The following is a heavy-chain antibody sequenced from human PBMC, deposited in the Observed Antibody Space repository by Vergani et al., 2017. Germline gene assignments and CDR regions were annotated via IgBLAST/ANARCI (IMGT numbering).Heavy chain of an antibody. D-gene: IGHD5-12*01. V-gene: IGHV1-69*01. CDR2: IIPIFGTA. Sequence: QVQLVQSGAEVKKPGSSVKVSCKASGGTFSSYAISWVRQAPGQGLEWMGGIIPIFGTANYAQKFQGRVTITADESTSTAYMELSSLRSEDTAVYYCARVEGIYSGYDSDYYYYYMDVWGKGTTVTVSS. J-gene: IGHJ6*03. CDR1: GGTFSSYA. CDR3: ARVEGIYSGYDSDYYYYYMDV.